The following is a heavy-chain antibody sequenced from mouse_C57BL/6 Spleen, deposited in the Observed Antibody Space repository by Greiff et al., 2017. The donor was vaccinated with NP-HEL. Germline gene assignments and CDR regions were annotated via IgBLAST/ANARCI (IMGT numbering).Heavy chain of an antibody. Sequence: EVHLVESGGGLVKPGGSLKLSCAASGFTFSDYGMHWVRQAPEKGLEWVAYISSGSSTIYYADTVKGRFTISRDNAKNTLFLQMTSLRSEDTAMYYCARNYYGSSYARYFDVWGTGTTVTVSS. CDR2: ISSGSSTI. D-gene: IGHD1-1*01. J-gene: IGHJ1*03. CDR1: GFTFSDYG. V-gene: IGHV5-17*01. CDR3: ARNYYGSSYARYFDV.